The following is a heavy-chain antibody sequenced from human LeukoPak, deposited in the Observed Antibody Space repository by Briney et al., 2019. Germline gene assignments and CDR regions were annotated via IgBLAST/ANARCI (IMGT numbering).Heavy chain of an antibody. Sequence: SETLSLTCTVSGGSISSYYWSWIRQPPGKGLEWIGYIYYSGSTNYNPSLKSRVTISVDTSKNQFSLTLSSVTAADTAVYYCARSPPPYCGGDCYYYYFDYWGQGTLVTVSS. CDR2: IYYSGST. D-gene: IGHD2-21*02. V-gene: IGHV4-59*01. CDR1: GGSISSYY. CDR3: ARSPPPYCGGDCYYYYFDY. J-gene: IGHJ4*02.